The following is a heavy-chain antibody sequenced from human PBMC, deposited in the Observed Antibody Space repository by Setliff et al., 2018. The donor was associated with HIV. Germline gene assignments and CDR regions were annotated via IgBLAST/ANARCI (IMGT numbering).Heavy chain of an antibody. J-gene: IGHJ4*02. D-gene: IGHD5-18*01. CDR1: GYSIRSGYY. CDR3: ARTLRAAAMGYFDY. V-gene: IGHV4-38-2*01. CDR2: IYHSGST. Sequence: SETLSLTCDVSGYSIRSGYYWGWIRQPPGKGLEWIGSIYHSGSTYNNPSLKSRVTISVDTSKNQFSLKLTSVTAADTAVYYCARTLRAAAMGYFDYWGQGTLVTVSS.